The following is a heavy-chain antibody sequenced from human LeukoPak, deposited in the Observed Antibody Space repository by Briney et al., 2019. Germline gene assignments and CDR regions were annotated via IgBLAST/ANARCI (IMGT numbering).Heavy chain of an antibody. V-gene: IGHV4-61*02. CDR1: GGSISSSSYY. CDR3: ARSVDTSFDY. CDR2: IYTSGST. D-gene: IGHD5-18*01. Sequence: SETLSLTCTVSGGSISSSSYYWSWIRQPAGKGLEWIGRIYTSGSTNYNPSLKSRVTISVDTSKNQFSLKLSSVTAADTAVYYCARSVDTSFDYWGQGTLVTVSS. J-gene: IGHJ4*02.